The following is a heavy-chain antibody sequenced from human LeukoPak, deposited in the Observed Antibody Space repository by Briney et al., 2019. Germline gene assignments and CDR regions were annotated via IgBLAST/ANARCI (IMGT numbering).Heavy chain of an antibody. D-gene: IGHD2-15*01. V-gene: IGHV3-21*01. CDR1: GFTFSSYS. J-gene: IGHJ5*01. CDR2: ISSSSSYI. Sequence: GGSLRLSCAASGFTFSSYSMNWVRQAPGKGLEWVSSISSSSSYIYYADSVKGRFTISRDDAKNALYLQMNSLRAEDTAVYYCVRDPYCKGGNCSLDSWGQGTLVTVSS. CDR3: VRDPYCKGGNCSLDS.